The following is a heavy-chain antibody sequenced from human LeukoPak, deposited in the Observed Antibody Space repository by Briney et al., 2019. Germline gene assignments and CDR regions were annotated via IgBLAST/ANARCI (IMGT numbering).Heavy chain of an antibody. Sequence: HPGGSLRLSCAASGFTFSRHDMSWVRQAPGKGLEWASYIRSSGDATYYADSVKGRFAISRDNSKSTVNLQMNSLRVEDTAVYYCVEGHFSNWGQGTLVTVST. V-gene: IGHV3-23*01. CDR2: IRSSGDAT. CDR3: VEGHFSN. D-gene: IGHD2-2*01. J-gene: IGHJ4*02. CDR1: GFTFSRHD.